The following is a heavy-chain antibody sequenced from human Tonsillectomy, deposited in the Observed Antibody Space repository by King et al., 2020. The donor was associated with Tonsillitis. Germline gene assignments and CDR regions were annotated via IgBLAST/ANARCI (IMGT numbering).Heavy chain of an antibody. CDR1: GFIFSDSW. CDR3: VRGHGWLDP. J-gene: IGHJ5*02. Sequence: VQLVESGGGLVQPGGSLRLSCATSGFIFSDSWMSWVRQTPGKGLECVANIKLDGSETYYVDSVKGRFTISRDNTRNSLSLQMNSLRAEDTAVYYCVRGHGWLDPWGRGTQVTVSS. CDR2: IKLDGSET. V-gene: IGHV3-7*03.